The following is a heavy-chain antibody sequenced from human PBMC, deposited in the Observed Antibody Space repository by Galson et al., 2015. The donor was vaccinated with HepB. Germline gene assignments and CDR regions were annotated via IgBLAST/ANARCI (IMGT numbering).Heavy chain of an antibody. CDR3: AREGPGYCSGGSCYSFAFDI. J-gene: IGHJ3*02. V-gene: IGHV1-2*02. CDR2: INPNSGGT. CDR1: GYTFTGYY. Sequence: SVKVSCKASGYTFTGYYMHWVRQAPGQGLEWMGWINPNSGGTNYAQKFQGRVTITADESTSTAYMELSSLRSEDTAVYYCAREGPGYCSGGSCYSFAFDIWGQGTMVTVTS. D-gene: IGHD2-15*01.